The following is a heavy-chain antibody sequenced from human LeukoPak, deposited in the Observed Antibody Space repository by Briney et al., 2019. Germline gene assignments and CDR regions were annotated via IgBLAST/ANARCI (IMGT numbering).Heavy chain of an antibody. D-gene: IGHD2-2*01. CDR2: IKQDGSEK. V-gene: IGHV3-7*01. J-gene: IGHJ4*02. CDR1: GFTFSSYW. Sequence: GGSLRLSCAASGFTFSSYWMSWVRQAPGKGLEWVANIKQDGSEKYYVDSVKGRFTISRDNAKNSLYLQMNSLRAEDTAVYYCARVKYCSSTSCYGPVDYFDYWGQGTLVTVSS. CDR3: ARVKYCSSTSCYGPVDYFDY.